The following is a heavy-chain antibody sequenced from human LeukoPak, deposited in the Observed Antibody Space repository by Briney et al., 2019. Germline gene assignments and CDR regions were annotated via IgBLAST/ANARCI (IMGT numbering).Heavy chain of an antibody. CDR1: GYSFIDYY. Sequence: GASVKVSCKASGYSFIDYYIHWVRQAPGQGLEWMGRINPTSGATKYAQKFQGRVTMTRDTSITTAYMELSSLRSDDTAVYFCARAGGGYVHGIDYRGQGTLVTVSS. J-gene: IGHJ4*02. D-gene: IGHD6-25*01. V-gene: IGHV1-2*06. CDR2: INPTSGAT. CDR3: ARAGGGYVHGIDY.